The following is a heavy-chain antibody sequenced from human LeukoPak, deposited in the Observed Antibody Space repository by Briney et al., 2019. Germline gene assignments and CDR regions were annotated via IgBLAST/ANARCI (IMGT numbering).Heavy chain of an antibody. Sequence: GGSLRLSCAASGFTFSSYAMSWVRQAPGKGLEWVSAISGSGGSAYYADSVKGRFTISRDNSKNTLYLQMNSLRAEDTAVYYCHLVGATYYFDYWGQGTLVTVSS. CDR2: ISGSGGSA. CDR1: GFTFSSYA. D-gene: IGHD1-26*01. V-gene: IGHV3-23*01. CDR3: HLVGATYYFDY. J-gene: IGHJ4*02.